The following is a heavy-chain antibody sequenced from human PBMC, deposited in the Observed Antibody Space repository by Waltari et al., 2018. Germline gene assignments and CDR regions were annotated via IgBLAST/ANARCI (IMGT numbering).Heavy chain of an antibody. CDR1: GGSISSSSYY. J-gene: IGHJ4*02. CDR3: ARDLFELIAAAGTVFDY. Sequence: QLQLQESGPGLVKPSETLSLTCTVSGGSISSSSYYWGWIRQPPGKGLEWIGSIYYSGSTYYNPSLKSRVTISVDTSKNQFSLKLSSVTAADTAVYYCARDLFELIAAAGTVFDYWGQGTLVTVSS. CDR2: IYYSGST. V-gene: IGHV4-39*07. D-gene: IGHD6-13*01.